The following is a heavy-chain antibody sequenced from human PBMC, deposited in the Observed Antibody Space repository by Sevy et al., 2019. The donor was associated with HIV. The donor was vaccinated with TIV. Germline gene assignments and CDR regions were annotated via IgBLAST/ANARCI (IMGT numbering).Heavy chain of an antibody. D-gene: IGHD2-8*01. J-gene: IGHJ4*02. Sequence: GGSLRLSCAASGFTFAKYSMSWVRQAPGKGLEWVSTFSFGCGRINYADSVKGRFTISRDDSKNTLFLQMNSLRAEDTTTYVCAREGCTRPHDYWGQGTLVTVSS. CDR3: AREGCTRPHDY. CDR1: GFTFAKYS. V-gene: IGHV3-23*01. CDR2: FSFGCGRI.